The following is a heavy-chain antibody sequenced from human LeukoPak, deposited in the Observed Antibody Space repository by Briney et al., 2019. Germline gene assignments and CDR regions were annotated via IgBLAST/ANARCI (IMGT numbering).Heavy chain of an antibody. CDR1: GGSISSGDYY. D-gene: IGHD3-10*01. V-gene: IGHV4-30-4*02. CDR3: ARLSSETGRANDY. J-gene: IGHJ4*02. CDR2: IYYSGST. Sequence: SETLSLTCTVSGGSISSGDYYWSWIRQPPGKGLEWIGYIYYSGSTYYNPSLKSRVTISVDTSKNQFSLKLSSVTAADTAVYYCARLSSETGRANDYWGQGTLVTVSS.